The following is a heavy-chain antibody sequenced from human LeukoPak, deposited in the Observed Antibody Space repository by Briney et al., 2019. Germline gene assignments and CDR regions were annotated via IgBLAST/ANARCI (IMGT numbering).Heavy chain of an antibody. CDR2: ISGSGGST. CDR1: GFIFSSYA. D-gene: IGHD2-21*02. J-gene: IGHJ4*02. Sequence: GGSLRLSCAASGFIFSSYAMHWVRQAPGKGLEYVSAISGSGGSTYYADSVKGRFTISRDNSKNTLYLQMNSLRAEDTAVYYCAKSVAARGDSYWGQGTLVTVSS. CDR3: AKSVAARGDSY. V-gene: IGHV3-23*01.